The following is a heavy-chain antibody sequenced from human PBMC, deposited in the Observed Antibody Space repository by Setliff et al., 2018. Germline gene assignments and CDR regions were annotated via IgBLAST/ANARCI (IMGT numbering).Heavy chain of an antibody. CDR1: GVSISNSDYY. J-gene: IGHJ5*02. CDR3: ATDGPVLNGDYIS. CDR2: MHISGRST. Sequence: SETLSLTCTVSGVSISNSDYYWGWTRQPPGKGLEWIGSMHISGRSTFYNPSLNSRVTISLDTSKNQFSLKLTSVTAADTAVYYCATDGPVLNGDYISWGQGTLVTVSS. D-gene: IGHD3-10*01. V-gene: IGHV4-39*07.